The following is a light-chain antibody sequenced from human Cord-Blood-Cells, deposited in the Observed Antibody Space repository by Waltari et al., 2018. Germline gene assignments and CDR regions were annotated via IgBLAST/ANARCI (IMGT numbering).Light chain of an antibody. CDR2: DAS. Sequence: DIQMTQSPSSLSASVGDRVTITCQASQSISSYLNWYQQKPGKAPKLLIYDASNLESGVPSRFSGSGSGTDFTLTISSLQPEDFATYYCQQYDSTPLTFGGGTKVEIK. CDR1: QSISSY. J-gene: IGKJ4*01. V-gene: IGKV1-39*01. CDR3: QQYDSTPLT.